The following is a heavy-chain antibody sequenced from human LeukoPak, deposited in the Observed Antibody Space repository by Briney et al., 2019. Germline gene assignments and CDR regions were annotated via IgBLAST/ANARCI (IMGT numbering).Heavy chain of an antibody. J-gene: IGHJ5*02. CDR1: GGSLSIYS. D-gene: IGHD3-16*01. Sequence: SETLSLTCSVSGGSLSIYSWSWIRQPPGKGLEWIGRTYASGATIYNPSLQSRISISVDTSNNHFSLHLTSVPAADTAVYYCARRMLEARQSSATNWFDTWGQGTLVTVSS. CDR2: TYASGAT. V-gene: IGHV4-4*07. CDR3: ARRMLEARQSSATNWFDT.